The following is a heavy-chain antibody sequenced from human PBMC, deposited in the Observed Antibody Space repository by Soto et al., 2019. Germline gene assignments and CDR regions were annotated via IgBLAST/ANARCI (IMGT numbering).Heavy chain of an antibody. D-gene: IGHD3-22*01. Sequence: SETLSLTCAVYGGSFSGYYWSWIRQPPGKGLEWIGEINHSGSTNYNPSIKSRVTISVDTSKNQFSLKLSSVTAADTAVYYCARGRRYYYDSSGYYYWGQGTLVTVSS. V-gene: IGHV4-34*01. J-gene: IGHJ4*02. CDR1: GGSFSGYY. CDR3: ARGRRYYYDSSGYYY. CDR2: INHSGST.